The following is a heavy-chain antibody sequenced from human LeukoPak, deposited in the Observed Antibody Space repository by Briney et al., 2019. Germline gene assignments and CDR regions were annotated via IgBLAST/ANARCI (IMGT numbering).Heavy chain of an antibody. V-gene: IGHV4-59*01. Sequence: PSETLSLTCTVSGGSISSYYWSWIRQPPGKGLEWIGYIYYSGSTNYNPSLKSRVTISVDTSKNQFSLKLSSVTAADTAVYYCARVGRWPRETFDYWGQGTLVTVSS. CDR2: IYYSGST. CDR3: ARVGRWPRETFDY. CDR1: GGSISSYY. J-gene: IGHJ4*02. D-gene: IGHD5-24*01.